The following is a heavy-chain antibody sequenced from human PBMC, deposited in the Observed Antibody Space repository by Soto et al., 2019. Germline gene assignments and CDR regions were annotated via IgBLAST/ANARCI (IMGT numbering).Heavy chain of an antibody. V-gene: IGHV3-11*06. CDR1: GFTFSDYY. D-gene: IGHD3-9*01. Sequence: GGSLRLSCAASGFTFSDYYMSWIRQAPGNGLEWVSYISSSSSYTNYADSVKGRFSISRDNAKNSLYLHMSSLRAEDTAVYYCARDPSMSTGFFKRVFDLWGQGALVTVSS. CDR2: ISSSSSYT. J-gene: IGHJ4*02. CDR3: ARDPSMSTGFFKRVFDL.